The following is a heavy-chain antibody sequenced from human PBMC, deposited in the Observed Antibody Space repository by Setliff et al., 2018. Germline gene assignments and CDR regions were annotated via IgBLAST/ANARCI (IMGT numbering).Heavy chain of an antibody. D-gene: IGHD6-6*01. CDR2: IYHDGND. CDR3: ARGRNIGARLLDS. V-gene: IGHV4-4*02. CDR1: GASINSLSW. Sequence: SETLSLTCTVSGASINSLSWWSWVRQSPGKGLEWIGEIYHDGNDKFNPPVHYNPSLKSRVTISIDTSNNQFSLNLRSVTAADTAVYYCARGRNIGARLLDSWGQGNLVTVSS. J-gene: IGHJ4*02.